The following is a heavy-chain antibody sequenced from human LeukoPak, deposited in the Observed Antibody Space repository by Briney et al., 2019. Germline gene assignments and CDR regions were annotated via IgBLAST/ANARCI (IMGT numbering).Heavy chain of an antibody. D-gene: IGHD1-26*01. V-gene: IGHV4-39*07. CDR3: ARVNLSGSARWFDP. J-gene: IGHJ5*02. CDR2: IYYSGST. CDR1: GGSISSSSYY. Sequence: ASETLSLTCTVSGGSISSSSYYWGWIRQPPGKGLEWIGSIYYSGSTYYNPSLKSRVTISIDTSKNQFSLKLSSVTAADTAVYYCARVNLSGSARWFDPWGQGTLVTVSS.